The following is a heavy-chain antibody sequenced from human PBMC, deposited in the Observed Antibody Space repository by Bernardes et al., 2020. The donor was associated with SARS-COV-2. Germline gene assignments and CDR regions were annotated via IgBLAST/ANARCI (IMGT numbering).Heavy chain of an antibody. CDR1: GGSISNSNYY. Sequence: PETLSLTCTVSGGSISNSNYYWGWIRQPPGKGLEWIGSIYSSGTTYKNPSLQSRVTKSVDTSKNQFSLRLTSVTAADTAVYYCVGSSCGRDCYIGGLRSWEYGMDVWGQGTTVTVSS. D-gene: IGHD2-21*02. J-gene: IGHJ6*02. V-gene: IGHV4-39*01. CDR2: IYSSGTT. CDR3: VGSSCGRDCYIGGLRSWEYGMDV.